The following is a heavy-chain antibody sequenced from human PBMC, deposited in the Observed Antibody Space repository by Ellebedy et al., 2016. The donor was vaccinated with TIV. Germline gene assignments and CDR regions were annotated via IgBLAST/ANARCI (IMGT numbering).Heavy chain of an antibody. V-gene: IGHV4-4*07. D-gene: IGHD1-26*01. J-gene: IGHJ3*02. CDR2: IYSSGST. CDR3: ARVRSHYVEALDI. Sequence: SETLSLXXTVSGGSISSFYWTWIRQPAGGGLEWIGRIYSSGSTDYSPSLKSRLSMSVDVSKNQFSLNLSPLTAADTAVYYCARVRSHYVEALDIWGHGTMVTVSS. CDR1: GGSISSFY.